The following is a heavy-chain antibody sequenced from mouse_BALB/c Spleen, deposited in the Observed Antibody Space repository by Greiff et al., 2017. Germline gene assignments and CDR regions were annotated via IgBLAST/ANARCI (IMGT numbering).Heavy chain of an antibody. CDR1: GYSITSGYY. V-gene: IGHV3-6*02. J-gene: IGHJ4*01. Sequence: EVKLMESGPGLVKPSQSLSLTCSVTGYSITSGYYWNWIRQFPGNKLEWMGYISYDGSNNYNPSLKNRISITRDTSKNQFFLKLNSVTTEDTATYYCARETKLSMDYWGQGTSVTVSS. CDR2: ISYDGSN. CDR3: ARETKLSMDY. D-gene: IGHD4-1*01.